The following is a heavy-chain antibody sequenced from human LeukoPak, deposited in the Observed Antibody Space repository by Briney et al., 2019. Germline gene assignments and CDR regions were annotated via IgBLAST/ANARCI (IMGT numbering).Heavy chain of an antibody. J-gene: IGHJ4*02. V-gene: IGHV1-2*02. D-gene: IGHD2-2*01. CDR2: INPDSGDT. CDR1: GYTFTGYY. CDR3: ARVGGIALLPSAIPLPYFDY. Sequence: ASVKVSCKASGYTFTGYYMHWVRQAPGQGLEWMGWINPDSGDTNYAQKFQGRVTLTRDTSISTAYMDLSRLTSDDTAVYYCARVGGIALLPSAIPLPYFDYWGQGTLVTVSS.